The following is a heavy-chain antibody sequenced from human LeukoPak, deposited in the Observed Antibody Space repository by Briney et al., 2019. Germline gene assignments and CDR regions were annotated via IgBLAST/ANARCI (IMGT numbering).Heavy chain of an antibody. CDR3: ARGGRLRYFDWLPSNWFDP. V-gene: IGHV4-34*01. CDR1: GGSFSGYY. Sequence: PSETLSLTCAVYGGSFSGYYWSWIRQPPGKGLEWIGEINHSGSTNYNPSLKSRVTISVDTSKNQFSLKLSSVTAADTAVYYCARGGRLRYFDWLPSNWFDPWGQGTLVTVSS. D-gene: IGHD3-9*01. J-gene: IGHJ5*02. CDR2: INHSGST.